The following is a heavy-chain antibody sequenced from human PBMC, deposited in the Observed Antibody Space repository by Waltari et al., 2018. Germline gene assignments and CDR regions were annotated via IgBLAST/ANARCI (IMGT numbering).Heavy chain of an antibody. J-gene: IGHJ6*02. CDR2: IYPGDSDT. V-gene: IGHV5-51*01. CDR1: GYSFTSYW. Sequence: EVQLVQSGAEVKKPGASLKISCKGSGYSFTSYWIGWVRQMPGKGLEWMGIIYPGDSDTRYSPSFQGQVTISANKSISTAYLQWSSLKASDTAMYYCARHLVQASYYYYGMDVWGQGTTVTVSS. D-gene: IGHD3-10*01. CDR3: ARHLVQASYYYYGMDV.